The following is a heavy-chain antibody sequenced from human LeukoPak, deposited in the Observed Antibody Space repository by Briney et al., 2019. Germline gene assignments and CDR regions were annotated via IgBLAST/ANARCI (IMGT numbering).Heavy chain of an antibody. Sequence: SSETLSLTCAVYGGSFSGYYWSWIRQPPGKGLERIGEINHSGSTNYNPSLKSRVTISVDTSKNQFSLKLSSVTAADTAVYYCARGLFHFWSGPYFDYWGQGTLVTVSS. CDR3: ARGLFHFWSGPYFDY. D-gene: IGHD3-3*02. V-gene: IGHV4-34*01. CDR1: GGSFSGYY. J-gene: IGHJ4*02. CDR2: INHSGST.